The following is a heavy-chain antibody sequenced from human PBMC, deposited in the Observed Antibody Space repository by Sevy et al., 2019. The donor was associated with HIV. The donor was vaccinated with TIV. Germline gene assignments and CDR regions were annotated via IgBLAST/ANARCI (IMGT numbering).Heavy chain of an antibody. CDR2: ISNSGSII. J-gene: IGHJ1*01. Sequence: GGSLRLSCVISGFTFSSYEMNWVRQAPGKGLEWVSHISNSGSIIYYDDSVKGRFTISRDNAKNSLYLQMNSLRAEDPAVYYCAREDGSRQYFQYWGQGTLVTVSS. CDR1: GFTFSSYE. D-gene: IGHD6-13*01. V-gene: IGHV3-48*03. CDR3: AREDGSRQYFQY.